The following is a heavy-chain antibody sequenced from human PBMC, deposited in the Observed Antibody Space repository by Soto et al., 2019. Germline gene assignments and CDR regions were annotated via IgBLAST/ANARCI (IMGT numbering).Heavy chain of an antibody. J-gene: IGHJ3*01. V-gene: IGHV3-23*01. Sequence: EVQLLESGGGLVQPGGSLRLTCAASGFTFSIYVMTWVRQAPGKGLEWVSAVSGSAGSTYYADSVKGRFSISRDNSKNTLYLQLHSLTADDTAVYYCARVQGTAPNAFEVWGHGTMVTVSS. D-gene: IGHD5-18*01. CDR2: VSGSAGST. CDR1: GFTFSIYV. CDR3: ARVQGTAPNAFEV.